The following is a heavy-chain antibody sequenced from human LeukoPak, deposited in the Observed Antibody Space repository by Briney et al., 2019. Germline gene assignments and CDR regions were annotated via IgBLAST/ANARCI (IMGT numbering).Heavy chain of an antibody. CDR2: ISYSGSTL. J-gene: IGHJ4*02. CDR1: GFTFSDYY. V-gene: IGHV3-11*01. CDR3: VKDAERGFDYSNSLEK. D-gene: IGHD4-11*01. Sequence: GESLKISCAASGFTFSDYYMSWIRQAPGKGLEWVSYISYSGSTLYYADSVKGRFTMSRDNAKSSVYLQMNSLRPEDTAVYYCVKDAERGFDYSNSLEKWGQGTLVTASS.